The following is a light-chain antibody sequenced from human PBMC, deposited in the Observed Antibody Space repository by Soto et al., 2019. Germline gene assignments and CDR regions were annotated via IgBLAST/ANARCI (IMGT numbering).Light chain of an antibody. J-gene: IGKJ4*01. V-gene: IGKV1-17*01. CDR2: AAS. CDR3: LHYSTYPLT. CDR1: QNINNY. Sequence: DIQMTQSPSSLSASVGDRVTITCQASQNINNYLNWYQQKPGRAPKLLIYAASSLQSGVPSRFSGSGSGTEFTLTISSLQTDDFASYYCLHYSTYPLTFGGGTKVDIK.